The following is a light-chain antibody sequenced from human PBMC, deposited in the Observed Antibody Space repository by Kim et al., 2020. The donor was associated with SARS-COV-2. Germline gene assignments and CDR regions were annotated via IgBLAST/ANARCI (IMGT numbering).Light chain of an antibody. CDR2: NNN. CDR1: SSNIGSNV. J-gene: IGLJ2*01. V-gene: IGLV1-44*01. CDR3: AAWDDSLNAFL. Sequence: ELTQPRSTSGTPGQRLTISCSGSSSNIGSNVVHWYQQLPVTAPKVLIYNNNQRPSGVPDRFSGSKSGTSASLAISGLQSEDESDYYCAAWDDSLNAFLFGGGTQLTVL.